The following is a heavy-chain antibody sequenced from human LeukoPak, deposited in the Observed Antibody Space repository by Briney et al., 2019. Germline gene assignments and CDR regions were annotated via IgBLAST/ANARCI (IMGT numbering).Heavy chain of an antibody. Sequence: TGGSLRLSCAASGFTFRSYWMTWVRQAPGKGLEWVANIKQDGNEKYYVYSVKGRFTISRDNAKNSLYLQMNSLRAEDTAVYYCAREYFYGSGSYYNGYWGQGALVTVSS. CDR2: IKQDGNEK. CDR1: GFTFRSYW. D-gene: IGHD3-10*01. J-gene: IGHJ4*02. CDR3: AREYFYGSGSYYNGY. V-gene: IGHV3-7*04.